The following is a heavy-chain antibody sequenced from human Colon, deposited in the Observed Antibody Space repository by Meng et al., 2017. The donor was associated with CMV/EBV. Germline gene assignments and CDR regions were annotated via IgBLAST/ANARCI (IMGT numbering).Heavy chain of an antibody. CDR1: GFNLSSYA. CDR2: ITTSGGR. CDR3: ARAEGDYRVDP. J-gene: IGHJ5*02. V-gene: IGHV3-23*01. D-gene: IGHD4-11*01. Sequence: GGSLRLSCAASGFNLSSYATTWVRQAPGKGLEWVSVITTSGGRHYADSVKGRFTISRDNSKSTVYLQMNSLRAEDTAQYYCARAEGDYRVDPWGQGTLVTVSS.